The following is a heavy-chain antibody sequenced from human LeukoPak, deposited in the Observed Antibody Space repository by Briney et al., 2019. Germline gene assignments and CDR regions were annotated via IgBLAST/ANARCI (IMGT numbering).Heavy chain of an antibody. D-gene: IGHD3-3*01. J-gene: IGHJ4*02. CDR3: ARDLWDATGY. Sequence: PGGSLSPSCVASGFSSTYMSWVRQAPGKGLEWVSVIYSGDSTYYADSVKGRFTISRDISKNTVYLQMNSLRPEDTAVYHCARDLWDATGYWGQGTLVTVAS. V-gene: IGHV3-66*02. CDR1: GFSSTY. CDR2: IYSGDST.